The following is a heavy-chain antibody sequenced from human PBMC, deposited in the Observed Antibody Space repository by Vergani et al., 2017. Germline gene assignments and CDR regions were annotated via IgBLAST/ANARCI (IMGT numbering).Heavy chain of an antibody. CDR1: GYTFTGYY. V-gene: IGHV1-2*02. CDR3: AKGTSSGWPNYYYGMDV. D-gene: IGHD6-19*01. J-gene: IGHJ6*02. CDR2: INPNSGGT. Sequence: QVQLVQSGAEVKKPGASVKVSCKASGYTFTGYYMHWVRQAPGQGLEWMGWINPNSGGTNYAQKFQGRVTMTRDTSISTAYMELSRLRSDDTAVYYCAKGTSSGWPNYYYGMDVWGQGTTVTVSS.